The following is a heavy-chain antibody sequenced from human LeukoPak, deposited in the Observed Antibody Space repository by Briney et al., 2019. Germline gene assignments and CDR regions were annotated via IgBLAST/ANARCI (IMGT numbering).Heavy chain of an antibody. CDR3: ARTAGTVGYYFDY. V-gene: IGHV3-7*01. D-gene: IGHD6-13*01. J-gene: IGHJ4*02. CDR1: GFTFSSYW. CDR2: IKQDGSEK. Sequence: GGSLRLSCAASGFTFSSYWMSWVRQAPGKGLEWVANIKQDGSEKYYVDSVKGRFTISRDNAKNSLYLQMNSLRAEDTAVYYCARTAGTVGYYFDYWGQGTLVTVSS.